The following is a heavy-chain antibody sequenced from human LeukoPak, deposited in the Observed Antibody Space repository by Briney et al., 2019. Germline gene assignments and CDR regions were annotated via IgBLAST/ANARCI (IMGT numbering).Heavy chain of an antibody. CDR1: GFTFSSYA. CDR2: ISINSGGT. CDR3: AKDGRGGVPRAFDI. V-gene: IGHV3-23*01. Sequence: PGGSLRLSCAASGFTFSSYAMTWVRQAPGKGLEWVSCISINSGGTSYADSVKGRFTISRDNSKNTLYLQMNSLRAEDTAVYYCAKDGRGGVPRAFDIWGQGTMVTVSS. J-gene: IGHJ3*02. D-gene: IGHD2-15*01.